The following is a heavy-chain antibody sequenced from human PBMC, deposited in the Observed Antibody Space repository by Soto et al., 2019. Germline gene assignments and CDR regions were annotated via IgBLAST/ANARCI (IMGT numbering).Heavy chain of an antibody. J-gene: IGHJ4*02. CDR3: AAGAATIDY. Sequence: VRQAPGKGLEWMGGFDPEDGETIYAQKFQGRVTMTEDTSTDTAYMELSSLRSEDTAVYYCAAGAATIDYWGQGTLVTVSS. D-gene: IGHD1-26*01. CDR2: FDPEDGET. V-gene: IGHV1-24*01.